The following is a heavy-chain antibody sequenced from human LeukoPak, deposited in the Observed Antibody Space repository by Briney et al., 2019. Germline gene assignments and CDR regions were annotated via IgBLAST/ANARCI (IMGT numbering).Heavy chain of an antibody. J-gene: IGHJ5*02. CDR2: IYPNSGDT. Sequence: ASVKVSCKASGYTFSDSYIHFVRQAPGQGLEWMGWIYPNSGDTNYAQKFQDRVTMTRDTSISTAYMDLSRLRSDDTAVYYCARDPLRRSSSWYGSNWFDPWGQGTLVTVSS. V-gene: IGHV1-2*02. D-gene: IGHD6-13*01. CDR3: ARDPLRRSSSWYGSNWFDP. CDR1: GYTFSDSY.